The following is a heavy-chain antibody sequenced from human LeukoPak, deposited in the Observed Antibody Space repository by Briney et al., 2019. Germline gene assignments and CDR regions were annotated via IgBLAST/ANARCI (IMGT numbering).Heavy chain of an antibody. D-gene: IGHD5-12*01. CDR2: TYYRSKLYN. J-gene: IGHJ6*03. Sequence: SQTLSLTCAVSGDSVSSNSAAWDWIRQSPSRGLEWLVRTYYRSKLYNDYAVSVKIRITINPDTSKNQFSLQLNSVTPEDTAVYYCARDLAYSGYDLSYYYYMDVWGKGTTVTVSS. CDR1: GDSVSSNSAA. CDR3: ARDLAYSGYDLSYYYYMDV. V-gene: IGHV6-1*01.